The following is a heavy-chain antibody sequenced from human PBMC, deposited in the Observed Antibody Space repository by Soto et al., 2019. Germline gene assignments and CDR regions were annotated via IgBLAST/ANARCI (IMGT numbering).Heavy chain of an antibody. CDR3: AKGILVNPPGTRAFAI. Sequence: EVQLLEAGGGLVQPGGSLSLSCAASGFPFSSHAMSWVRQSPGKGLEWVSPIGGSGGRTYNADSVKGRFIISRDNYNNALYLQMNSLRAGDTAVYDCAKGILVNPPGTRAFAIWCQGTMVIVSS. CDR2: IGGSGGRT. V-gene: IGHV3-23*01. J-gene: IGHJ3*02. CDR1: GFPFSSHA. D-gene: IGHD6-13*01.